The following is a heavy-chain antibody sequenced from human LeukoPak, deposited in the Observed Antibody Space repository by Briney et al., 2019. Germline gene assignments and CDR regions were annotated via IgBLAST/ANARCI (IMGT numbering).Heavy chain of an antibody. D-gene: IGHD3/OR15-3a*01. CDR2: IYYTGNT. CDR1: GGSISSSSYY. V-gene: IGHV4-39*01. Sequence: PSETLSLTCTVSGGSISSSSYYWGWIRQPPGKGLEWIGSIYYTGNTYYNASLKSQVSISIDTSKNQFSLKLTSVTAADTSVYYCARQTGSGLFILPGGQGTLVTVSS. J-gene: IGHJ4*02. CDR3: ARQTGSGLFILP.